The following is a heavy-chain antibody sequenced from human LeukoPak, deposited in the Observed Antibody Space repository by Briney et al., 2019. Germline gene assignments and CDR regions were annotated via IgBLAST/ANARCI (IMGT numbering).Heavy chain of an antibody. CDR1: GYTFTGYY. CDR2: INPNSGGT. Sequence: GASVKVSCKASGYTFTGYYMHWVRQAPGQGLEWMGWINPNSGGTNYAQKSQGRVTMTRDTSISTAYMELSRLRSDDTAVYYCASAPVGYCSGGSCSSPDWFDPWGQGTLVTVSS. CDR3: ASAPVGYCSGGSCSSPDWFDP. D-gene: IGHD2-15*01. V-gene: IGHV1-2*02. J-gene: IGHJ5*02.